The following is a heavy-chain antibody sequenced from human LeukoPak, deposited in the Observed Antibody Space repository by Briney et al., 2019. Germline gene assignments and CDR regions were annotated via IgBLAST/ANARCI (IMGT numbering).Heavy chain of an antibody. D-gene: IGHD2/OR15-2a*01. CDR1: GGSISSYY. CDR3: ARSIVDEAFDI. CDR2: IYYSAST. V-gene: IGHV4-59*01. J-gene: IGHJ3*02. Sequence: SETLSLTCTVSGGSISSYYWSWIRQPPGKGLEWIGYIYYSASTNYNPSLKSRVTISVDRSTNQFSLKLSSVTAADTAVYYCARSIVDEAFDIWGQGTMVTVSS.